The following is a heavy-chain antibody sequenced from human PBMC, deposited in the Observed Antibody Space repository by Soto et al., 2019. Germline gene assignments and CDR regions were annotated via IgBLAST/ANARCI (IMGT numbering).Heavy chain of an antibody. J-gene: IGHJ4*02. D-gene: IGHD3-22*01. Sequence: PGGSLRLSCAASGFTFSSYAMSWVRQAPGKGLEWVSAISGSGGSTYYADSVKGRFTISRDNSRNTLYLQMNSLRAEDTAVYYCAKVRGSIVVVMLPFDYWGQGTLVTVS. CDR1: GFTFSSYA. CDR2: ISGSGGST. V-gene: IGHV3-23*01. CDR3: AKVRGSIVVVMLPFDY.